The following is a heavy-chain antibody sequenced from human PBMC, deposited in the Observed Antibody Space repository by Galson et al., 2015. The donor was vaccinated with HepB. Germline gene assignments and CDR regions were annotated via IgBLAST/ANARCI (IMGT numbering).Heavy chain of an antibody. CDR1: GGTFSTYT. D-gene: IGHD3-22*01. CDR3: ARQYGTSGYYPY. J-gene: IGHJ4*02. Sequence: SVKVSCKASGGTFSTYTLSWVRQAPGQGLEWMGGIIPIFGSANYAQKFQGRVTITADESTSTTYMELRRLRSEDTAVYYCARQYGTSGYYPYWGQGTLVTVSS. CDR2: IIPIFGSA. V-gene: IGHV1-69*13.